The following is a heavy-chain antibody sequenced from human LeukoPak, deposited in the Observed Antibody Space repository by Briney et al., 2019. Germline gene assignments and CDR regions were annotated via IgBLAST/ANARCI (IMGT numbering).Heavy chain of an antibody. D-gene: IGHD6-19*01. Sequence: SGGSLRLSCAASGFTFDDYAMHWVRQAPGKGLEWVSGISWNSGSIGYADSVKGRFTISRDNAKNSLYLQMNSLRAEDTALYYCAKDRDGGQVAGTRFDYWGQGTLVTVSS. V-gene: IGHV3-9*01. J-gene: IGHJ4*02. CDR1: GFTFDDYA. CDR3: AKDRDGGQVAGTRFDY. CDR2: ISWNSGSI.